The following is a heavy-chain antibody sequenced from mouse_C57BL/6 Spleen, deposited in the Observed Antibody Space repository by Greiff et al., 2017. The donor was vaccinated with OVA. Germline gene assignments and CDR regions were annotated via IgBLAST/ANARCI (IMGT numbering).Heavy chain of an antibody. CDR2: IYPGSGST. D-gene: IGHD2-4*01. V-gene: IGHV1-55*01. Sequence: QVQLQQPGAELVTPGASVKMSCKASGYTFTSYWITWVKQRPGQGLEWIGDIYPGSGSTNYNEKFKSKATLTVDTSSSTAYMQLSSLTSEDSAVYYCARWRGYDYSYYFDYWGQGTTLTVSS. CDR1: GYTFTSYW. J-gene: IGHJ2*01. CDR3: ARWRGYDYSYYFDY.